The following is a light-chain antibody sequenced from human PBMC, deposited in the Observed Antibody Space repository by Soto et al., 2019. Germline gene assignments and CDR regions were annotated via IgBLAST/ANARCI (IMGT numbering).Light chain of an antibody. CDR2: EVN. CDR1: SSDVGGYKF. J-gene: IGLJ3*02. Sequence: QSALTQPASVSASPGQSITISCTGTSSDVGGYKFVSWYQHHPCKAPKLMIYEVNNRPSGVSNRFYGSKSGNTASLTISGLKPEDEADYYCLSYTSANTRVFGGGTKVTVL. CDR3: LSYTSANTRV. V-gene: IGLV2-14*01.